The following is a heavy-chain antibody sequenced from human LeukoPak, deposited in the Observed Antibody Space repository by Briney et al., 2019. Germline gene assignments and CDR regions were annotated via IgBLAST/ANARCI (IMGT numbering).Heavy chain of an antibody. CDR3: ATRARITMIPFDY. CDR1: GFTFSSYA. Sequence: GGSLRLSCAASGFTFSSYAMSWVRQAPGKGLEWVSAISGSGGSTYYADSVKGRFTISRDNSKNTLYLQMNSLRAEVTAVYYCATRARITMIPFDYWGQGTLVTVSS. V-gene: IGHV3-23*01. CDR2: ISGSGGST. J-gene: IGHJ4*02. D-gene: IGHD3-22*01.